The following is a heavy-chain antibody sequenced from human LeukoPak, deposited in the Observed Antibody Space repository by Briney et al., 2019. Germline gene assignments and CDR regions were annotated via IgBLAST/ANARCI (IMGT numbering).Heavy chain of an antibody. Sequence: SETLSLTCSVSGGSISGYYWSWIRQSAGKGLEWIGRIYATGHTKYNPSPQSRVTMAIDRSKNQFSLTVNSVTAADTAVYYCAREGQQLWAFDIWGQGTMVIV. CDR3: AREGQQLWAFDI. D-gene: IGHD6-13*01. J-gene: IGHJ3*02. CDR1: GGSISGYY. CDR2: IYATGHT. V-gene: IGHV4-4*07.